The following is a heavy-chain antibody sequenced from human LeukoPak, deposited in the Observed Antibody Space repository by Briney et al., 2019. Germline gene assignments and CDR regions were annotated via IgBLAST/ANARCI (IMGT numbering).Heavy chain of an antibody. CDR1: GGSISSGSYY. CDR2: IYTSGST. D-gene: IGHD6-13*01. V-gene: IGHV4-61*02. J-gene: IGHJ5*02. Sequence: SETLSLTCTVSGGSISSGSYYWSWIRQPAGKGLEWIGRIYTSGSTNYNPSLKSRVTISVDTSRNQFSLRLSSVTAADTAVYYCARTSLVAAGTEHNWFDPWGQGTLVTVSS. CDR3: ARTSLVAAGTEHNWFDP.